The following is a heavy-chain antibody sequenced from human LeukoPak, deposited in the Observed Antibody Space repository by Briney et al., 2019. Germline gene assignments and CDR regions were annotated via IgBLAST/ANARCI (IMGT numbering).Heavy chain of an antibody. CDR2: INHSGST. J-gene: IGHJ5*02. CDR1: GGSFSGHY. D-gene: IGHD6-19*01. CDR3: ARVGYSSGWYVDP. Sequence: SETLSLTCAVYGGSFSGHYWSWIRQPPGKGLEWIGEINHSGSTNYNPSLKNRVTLSVDTSKNQFSLKLSSVTAADTTVYYCARVGYSSGWYVDPWGQGTLVTVSS. V-gene: IGHV4-34*01.